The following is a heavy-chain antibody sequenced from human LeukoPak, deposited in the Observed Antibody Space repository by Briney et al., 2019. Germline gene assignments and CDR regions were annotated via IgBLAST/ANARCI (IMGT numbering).Heavy chain of an antibody. CDR1: GFTFSSYW. CDR3: ARASSSWYPFDY. D-gene: IGHD6-13*01. Sequence: GGSLRLSCAASGFTFSSYWMHWVRQAPGKGLVWVSRINSDGSSTSYADSVKGRFTISRDNAKNTLYLQMNSLRAEDTAVYYCARASSSWYPFDYWGQGTLVTVSS. J-gene: IGHJ4*02. CDR2: INSDGSST. V-gene: IGHV3-74*01.